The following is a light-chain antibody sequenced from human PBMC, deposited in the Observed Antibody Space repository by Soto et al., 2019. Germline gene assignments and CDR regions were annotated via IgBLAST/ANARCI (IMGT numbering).Light chain of an antibody. CDR2: GAS. CDR3: HQYGSLYT. Sequence: EIVLTQSPGTLSLSPGERATLSGRASQSVSSNYLAWDQQKPGQAPRLLIYGASSRGTGIPDRFSGSGSGTDFTLTISRLEPEDFAVYYCHQYGSLYTFGQGTKVEIK. J-gene: IGKJ2*01. V-gene: IGKV3-20*01. CDR1: QSVSSNY.